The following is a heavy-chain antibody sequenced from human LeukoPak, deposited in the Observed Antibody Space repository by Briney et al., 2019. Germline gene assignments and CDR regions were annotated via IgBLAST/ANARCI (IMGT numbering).Heavy chain of an antibody. Sequence: SETLSLTCTVSGDSIRSGDYYWSWIRQPPGEGLEWIGFISDSGSTYDNPSLKSRVTVSVDTSKNQFSLKLRSVTAADTAVYYCARANMLTFGGVAFDYWGQGTLVTVSS. CDR1: GDSIRSGDYY. CDR3: ARANMLTFGGVAFDY. D-gene: IGHD3-16*01. CDR2: ISDSGST. J-gene: IGHJ4*02. V-gene: IGHV4-30-4*01.